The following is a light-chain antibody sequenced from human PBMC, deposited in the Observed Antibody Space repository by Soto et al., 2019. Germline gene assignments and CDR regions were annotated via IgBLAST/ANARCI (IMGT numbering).Light chain of an antibody. CDR1: QSVSSD. J-gene: IGKJ5*01. CDR2: GAS. V-gene: IGKV3D-15*02. CDR3: QQYSDLPMT. Sequence: DIVITRSPATLSVSPGERATIYFSASQSVSSDLAWRQQKPGPSPGLLIYGASRRANGIPHSFSGSASGTDFTLTISRLEPEDFAVYFGQQYSDLPMTFGQGTRLEIK.